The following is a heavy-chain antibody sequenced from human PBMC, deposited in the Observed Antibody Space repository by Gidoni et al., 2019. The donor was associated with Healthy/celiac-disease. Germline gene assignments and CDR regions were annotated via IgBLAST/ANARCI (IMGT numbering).Heavy chain of an antibody. V-gene: IGHV3-30-3*01. J-gene: IGHJ4*02. CDR1: GFTFRSYA. CDR2: ISYDGSNK. CDR3: AREGRSSNYDYVWGSYRAVLDY. D-gene: IGHD3-16*02. Sequence: QVQLVESGGGVAQPGRSLRLSCAASGFTFRSYAMHWVRQAPGKGLEWVAVISYDGSNKYYADSGKGRFTISRDNSKNKLYLQMNSLRAEDTAVYYCAREGRSSNYDYVWGSYRAVLDYWGQGTLVTVSS.